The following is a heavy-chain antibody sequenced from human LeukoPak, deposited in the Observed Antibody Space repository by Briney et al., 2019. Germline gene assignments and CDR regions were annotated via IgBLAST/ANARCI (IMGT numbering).Heavy chain of an antibody. V-gene: IGHV3-74*01. Sequence: GGSLRLSCAASGFTYSSYWMHWVRQAPGKGLVWVSRINSDGSSTSYADSVKGRFTISRDNAQKSLYLQMNSLRVDDTAVYYCARAVTSTEGYWGQGTLVTVSS. CDR2: INSDGSST. CDR3: ARAVTSTEGY. J-gene: IGHJ4*02. CDR1: GFTYSSYW. D-gene: IGHD4-17*01.